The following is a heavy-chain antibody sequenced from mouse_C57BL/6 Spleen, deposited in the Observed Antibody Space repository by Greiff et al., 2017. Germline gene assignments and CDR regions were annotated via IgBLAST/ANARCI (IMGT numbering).Heavy chain of an antibody. CDR1: GYAFTNYL. V-gene: IGHV1-54*01. J-gene: IGHJ2*02. D-gene: IGHD1-1*01. Sequence: QVQLKESGAELVRPGTSVKVSCKASGYAFTNYLIEWVKQRPGQGLEWIGVINPGGGGTNYNEKFKGKATRTADKSSSTAYMQLSSLTSEDAAFYFCARSYYYGSSSFDYWGQGTSLTVSS. CDR2: INPGGGGT. CDR3: ARSYYYGSSSFDY.